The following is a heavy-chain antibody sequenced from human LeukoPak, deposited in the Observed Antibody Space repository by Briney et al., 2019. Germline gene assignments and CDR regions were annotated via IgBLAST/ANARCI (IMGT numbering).Heavy chain of an antibody. J-gene: IGHJ4*02. D-gene: IGHD3-10*01. CDR3: SRGTMTAKPADF. Sequence: SETLSLTCSVSGVPINRRDYYWTWIRQPPGKGLEWVGSIYYSGNTYYNPSLQRRVTISVDTSRDYFSLTLSSVTAADTALYFCSRGTMTAKPADFWGQGTLVTVSS. CDR1: GVPINRRDYY. V-gene: IGHV4-39*01. CDR2: IYYSGNT.